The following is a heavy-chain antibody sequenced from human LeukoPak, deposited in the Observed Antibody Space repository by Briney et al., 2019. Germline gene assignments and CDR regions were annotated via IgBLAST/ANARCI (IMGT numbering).Heavy chain of an antibody. J-gene: IGHJ4*02. CDR1: GFTFNTYG. CDR3: ARDGSGSGDY. CDR2: ISSSSSYI. Sequence: PGGSLRLSCAASGFTFNTYGMNWVRQAPGKGLEWVSSISSSSSYIYYADSVKGRFTISRDNAKNSLYLQMNSPRAEDTAVYYCARDGSGSGDYWGQGTLVTVSS. V-gene: IGHV3-21*01. D-gene: IGHD2-15*01.